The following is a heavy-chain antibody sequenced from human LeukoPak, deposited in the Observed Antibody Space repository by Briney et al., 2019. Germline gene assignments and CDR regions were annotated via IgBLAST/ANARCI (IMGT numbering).Heavy chain of an antibody. CDR3: ARDPSDIVATIKEGHYFDY. J-gene: IGHJ4*02. CDR2: IYYSGST. CDR1: GGSISSYY. D-gene: IGHD5-12*01. Sequence: SETLSLTCTVSGGSISSYYWSWIRQPPGKGLEWIGYIYYSGSTNYNPSLKSRVTISVDTSKNQFSLKLSSVTAADTAVYYCARDPSDIVATIKEGHYFDYWGQGTLVTVSS. V-gene: IGHV4-59*01.